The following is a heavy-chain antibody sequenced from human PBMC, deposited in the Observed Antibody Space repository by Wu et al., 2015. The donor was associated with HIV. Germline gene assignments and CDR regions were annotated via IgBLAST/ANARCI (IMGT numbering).Heavy chain of an antibody. V-gene: IGHV1-2*02. CDR3: ARDATPITTEFDY. CDR2: INPSGGAT. CDR1: GHTFIGYY. Sequence: QVQLVQSGAEVKKPGASVKVSCKASGHTFIGYYIHWVRQAPGHGLEWMAWINPSGGATIYAEAFEGRVTVTTDTSMKTVYMELESLTSGDTAMYFCARDATPITTEFDYWGQGTLITVSS. D-gene: IGHD4-11*01. J-gene: IGHJ4*02.